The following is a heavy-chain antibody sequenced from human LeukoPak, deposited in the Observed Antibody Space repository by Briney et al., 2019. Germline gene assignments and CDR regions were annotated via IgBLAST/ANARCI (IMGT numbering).Heavy chain of an antibody. J-gene: IGHJ4*02. CDR2: IYNRGTT. CDR1: GGSISTYY. CDR3: ARDRGSGFDY. D-gene: IGHD1-26*01. Sequence: SETLSLTCTVSGGSISTYYWSWIRQSPEKGLEWIGYIYNRGTTDYNPSLKSRVTISGDTSKNQFSLRLASVTAADTAVYYCARDRGSGFDYWGQGTLVTVSS. V-gene: IGHV4-59*01.